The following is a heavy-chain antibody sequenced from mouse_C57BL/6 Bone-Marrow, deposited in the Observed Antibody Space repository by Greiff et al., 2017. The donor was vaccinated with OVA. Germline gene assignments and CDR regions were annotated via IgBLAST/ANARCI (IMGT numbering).Heavy chain of an antibody. Sequence: QVQLKESGAELARPGASVKLSCKASGYTFTSYGISWVKQRPGQGLEWIGEIYPRSGNTYYTEKFKGKATLTADKSSSTAYMELRRLTSEDSAVYFCGRDAVYFDDWGQGTTLTVSS. CDR1: GYTFTSYG. V-gene: IGHV1-81*01. CDR3: GRDAVYFDD. CDR2: IYPRSGNT. J-gene: IGHJ2*01.